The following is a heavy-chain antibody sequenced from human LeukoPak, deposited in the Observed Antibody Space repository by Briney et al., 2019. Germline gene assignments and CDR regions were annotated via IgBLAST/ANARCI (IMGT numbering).Heavy chain of an antibody. V-gene: IGHV3-53*01. Sequence: GGSLRLSCTASGFIVSGDFMSWVRQAPGKGLEWVSVIYSDGSTYYADSVKGRFTISRDNSKNTLDLQMTGLRAEDTAVYYCARERGRGRDSPWFDYWGQGTLVTVSS. D-gene: IGHD1-26*01. CDR2: IYSDGST. J-gene: IGHJ4*02. CDR1: GFIVSGDF. CDR3: ARERGRGRDSPWFDY.